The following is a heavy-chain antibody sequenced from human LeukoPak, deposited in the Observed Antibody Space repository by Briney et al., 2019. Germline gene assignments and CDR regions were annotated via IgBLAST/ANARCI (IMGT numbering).Heavy chain of an antibody. CDR3: ARGRSTTVTTWYYFDY. Sequence: PSETLSLTCAVYGGSFSGYYWSWIRQPPEKGLEWIGEINHSGSTNYNPSLKSRVTISVDTSKNQFSLKLSSVTAADTAVYYCARGRSTTVTTWYYFDYWGQGTLVTVSS. D-gene: IGHD4-17*01. V-gene: IGHV4-34*01. J-gene: IGHJ4*02. CDR1: GGSFSGYY. CDR2: INHSGST.